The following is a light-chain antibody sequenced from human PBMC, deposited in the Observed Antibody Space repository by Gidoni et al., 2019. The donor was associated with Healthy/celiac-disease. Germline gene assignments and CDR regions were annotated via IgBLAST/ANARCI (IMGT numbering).Light chain of an antibody. Sequence: VFTQSPATLSLSPGERATLSCRASQSVSSYLAWYQQKPGQAPRLLIYDASNRATGIPARFSGSGSGTDVTLTISSLEPEDFAVYYCQQRSNWPLTFGGGTKVEIK. CDR3: QQRSNWPLT. CDR1: QSVSSY. V-gene: IGKV3-11*01. J-gene: IGKJ4*01. CDR2: DAS.